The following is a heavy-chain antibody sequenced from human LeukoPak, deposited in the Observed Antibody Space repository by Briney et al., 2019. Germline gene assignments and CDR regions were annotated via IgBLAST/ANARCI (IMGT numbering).Heavy chain of an antibody. CDR3: AKDRSTGWYAGFDY. J-gene: IGHJ4*02. CDR1: GGSFSGYY. V-gene: IGHV4-34*01. Sequence: SETLSPTCGVYGGSFSGYYYSWIRQPPGKGLEWIGEINHSGYTNYNPSLKSRVTISVDTSKNHFSLKLGSVTAADTAVYYCAKDRSTGWYAGFDYWGQGTLVTVSS. CDR2: INHSGYT. D-gene: IGHD6-19*01.